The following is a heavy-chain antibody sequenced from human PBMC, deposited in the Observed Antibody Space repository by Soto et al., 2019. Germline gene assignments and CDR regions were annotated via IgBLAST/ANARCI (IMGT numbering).Heavy chain of an antibody. CDR3: ARWGYDSHQDC. CDR1: GFTFSSYA. Sequence: GGSLRLSCAASGFTFSSYAMHWVRQAPGKGLEWVAVISYDGSNKYYADSVKGRFTISRDNSKNTLYLQMNSLRAEDTAVYYCARWGYDSHQDCWGQGTLVTVSS. V-gene: IGHV3-30-3*01. D-gene: IGHD1-1*01. CDR2: ISYDGSNK. J-gene: IGHJ4*02.